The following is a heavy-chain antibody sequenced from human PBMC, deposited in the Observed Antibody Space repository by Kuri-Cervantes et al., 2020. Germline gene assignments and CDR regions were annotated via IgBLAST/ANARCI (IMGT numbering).Heavy chain of an antibody. CDR2: INPNSGGT. V-gene: IGHV1-2*02. CDR3: ARSGLYGGNPSAFDI. CDR1: GYTFTGYY. Sequence: ASVKVSCKASGYTFTGYYMHWVRQAPGQGLEWMGWINPNSGGTNYAQKFQGRVTMTRDTSISTAYMELSRLRSEDTAVYYCARSGLYGGNPSAFDIWGQGTMVTVSS. J-gene: IGHJ3*02. D-gene: IGHD4-23*01.